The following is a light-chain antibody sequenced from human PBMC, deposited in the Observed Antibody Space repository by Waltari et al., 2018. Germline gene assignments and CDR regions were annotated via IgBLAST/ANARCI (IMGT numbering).Light chain of an antibody. V-gene: IGLV2-23*02. Sequence: QSSLTQPPSVSGSSGQSIPLSCPCTSRAFGTFNLFSWYQQHPGKAPKFMIYEVSKRPSGVSNRFSGSKSGNTASLTISGLQAEDEAAYYCCSYAGSSTWVFGGGTKLTVL. CDR1: SRAFGTFNL. J-gene: IGLJ3*02. CDR2: EVS. CDR3: CSYAGSSTWV.